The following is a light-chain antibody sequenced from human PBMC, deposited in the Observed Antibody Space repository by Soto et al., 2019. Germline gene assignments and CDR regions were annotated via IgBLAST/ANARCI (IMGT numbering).Light chain of an antibody. CDR3: GSWDSSLSAYV. Sequence: QSVLTQPPSASGAPGQRVTISCSGSASXXXRDXVDWYQQVPVTGPELLIYENNLRPAGVPDRFSGSKYGTSARLGITGFQTGDEADYYCGSWDSSLSAYVFGAGTKVTVL. J-gene: IGLJ1*01. CDR1: ASXXXRDX. CDR2: ENN. V-gene: IGLV1-51*02.